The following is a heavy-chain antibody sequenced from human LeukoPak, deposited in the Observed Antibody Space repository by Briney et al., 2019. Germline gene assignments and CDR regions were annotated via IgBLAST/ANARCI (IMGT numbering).Heavy chain of an antibody. D-gene: IGHD3-22*01. V-gene: IGHV1-69*13. CDR2: IIPIYGRA. Sequence: SVKVSCKASGVTFGSYDFTFTSYAISWVRQAPGQGLEWMGGIIPIYGRANYPQKVQGRVTITADESTRTVTMQLSSLRSEDTAVYYCAGFFYDNSNDAFDIWGQGTVVTAS. CDR3: AGFFYDNSNDAFDI. J-gene: IGHJ3*02. CDR1: GVTFGSYDFTFTSYA.